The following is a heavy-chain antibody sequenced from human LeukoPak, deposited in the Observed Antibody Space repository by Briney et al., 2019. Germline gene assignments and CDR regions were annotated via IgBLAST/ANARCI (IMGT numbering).Heavy chain of an antibody. Sequence: GGSLRLSCAASRFTFSSYAMSWVRQAPGKGLEWVSVISATDGSTYYADSVKGRFTISRDNSKNTLYLQMNSLRAEDTAVYYCAKNQYDSSAIDAFDIWGQGTMVTVSS. D-gene: IGHD3-22*01. CDR3: AKNQYDSSAIDAFDI. V-gene: IGHV3-23*01. CDR2: ISATDGST. J-gene: IGHJ3*02. CDR1: RFTFSSYA.